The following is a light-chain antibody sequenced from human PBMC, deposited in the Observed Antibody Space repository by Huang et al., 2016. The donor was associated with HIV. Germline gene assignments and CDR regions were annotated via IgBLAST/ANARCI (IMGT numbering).Light chain of an antibody. J-gene: IGKJ1*01. CDR3: QQHYSTPWT. Sequence: DIVMTQSPDSLAVPLGERATISCVSSQSLLYSANQKHVPMNCLAWYQEKPGQPPKLLIFWVSARASGVPDRFRGSGSRTDFTLTISGLQSEDVAVYYCQQHYSTPWTFGQGTKVEIK. CDR1: QSLLYSANQKHVPMNC. V-gene: IGKV4-1*01. CDR2: WVS.